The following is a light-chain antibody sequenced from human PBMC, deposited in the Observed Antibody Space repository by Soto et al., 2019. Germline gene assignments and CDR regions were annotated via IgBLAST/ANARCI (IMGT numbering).Light chain of an antibody. CDR2: DVS. CDR3: SSYTSSNILV. Sequence: QSALTQPASVSGSPGQSITISCTGTSSDVGGYDYVSWYQHHPGKAPKLIISDVSNRPSGVSDRFSGSKSGNTASLTISGLQAEDEADYYCSSYTSSNILVFGGGNKVTVL. CDR1: SSDVGGYDY. V-gene: IGLV2-14*03. J-gene: IGLJ2*01.